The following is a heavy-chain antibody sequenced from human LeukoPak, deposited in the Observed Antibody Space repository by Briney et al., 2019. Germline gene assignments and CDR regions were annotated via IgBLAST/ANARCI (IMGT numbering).Heavy chain of an antibody. CDR2: INTDGTST. CDR1: GFTFSSHW. D-gene: IGHD6-13*01. Sequence: GGSLRLSCAASGFTFSSHWMHWVRQAPGKGLVWVSRINTDGTSTSYADSVKGRFTIPRDNAKNTLYLQMNSLRAEDTAVYYCARVLIAATGRDCWGQGTLVTVSS. CDR3: ARVLIAATGRDC. J-gene: IGHJ4*02. V-gene: IGHV3-74*01.